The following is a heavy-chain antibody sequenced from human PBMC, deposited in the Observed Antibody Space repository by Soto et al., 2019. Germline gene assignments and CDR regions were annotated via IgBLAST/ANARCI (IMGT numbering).Heavy chain of an antibody. V-gene: IGHV5-51*01. CDR3: ARQGWLDPSLRCCYYGMDV. CDR2: IYPGDSDT. J-gene: IGHJ6*02. CDR1: GYSFTSYW. Sequence: GESLKISCKGSGYSFTSYWIGWVRQMPGKGLEWMGIIYPGDSDTRYSPSFQGQVTISADKSISTAYLQWSSLKASDTAMYYCARQGWLDPSLRCCYYGMDVWGQGTTVTVSS. D-gene: IGHD6-19*01.